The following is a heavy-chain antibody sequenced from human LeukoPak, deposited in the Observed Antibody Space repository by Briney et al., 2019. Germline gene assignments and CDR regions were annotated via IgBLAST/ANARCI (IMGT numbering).Heavy chain of an antibody. CDR2: ISGSGGST. CDR1: GFTFSSYA. Sequence: GGSLRLSCAAFGFTFSSYAMSWVRQAPGKGLEWVSAISGSGGSTYYADSVKGRFTISRDNSKNTLYLQMNSLRAEDTAVYYCAVYSSSWYEGYYFDYWGQGTLVTVSS. D-gene: IGHD6-13*01. J-gene: IGHJ4*02. CDR3: AVYSSSWYEGYYFDY. V-gene: IGHV3-23*01.